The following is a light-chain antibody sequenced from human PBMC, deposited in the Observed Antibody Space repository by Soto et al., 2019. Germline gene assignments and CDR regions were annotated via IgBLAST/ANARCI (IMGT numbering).Light chain of an antibody. CDR2: EVS. CDR1: STDAGGYNY. CDR3: QSYDSSLSGSV. Sequence: QSALTQPASVSGSPGQSITISCTGTSTDAGGYNYVSWYQQHPGKAPKLMIYEVSNRPSGVSNRFSGSKSGNTASLTISGLQAEDEGDYYCQSYDSSLSGSVCGGGTKLTVL. V-gene: IGLV2-14*01. J-gene: IGLJ2*01.